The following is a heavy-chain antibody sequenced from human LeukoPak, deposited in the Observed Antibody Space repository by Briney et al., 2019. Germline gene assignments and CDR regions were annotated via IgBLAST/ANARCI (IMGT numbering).Heavy chain of an antibody. D-gene: IGHD1-26*01. V-gene: IGHV4-59*01. CDR3: ARPLVGFPGAFDL. CDR2: IYYSGST. J-gene: IGHJ3*01. CDR1: GGSISSYY. Sequence: SETLSLTCTVSGGSISSYYWSWIRLPPGKGLEWIGHIYYSGSTKYNPSLKSRVTISVDTSKNQFSLKVTSVTAADTAVYYCARPLVGFPGAFDLWGQGTMVTVSS.